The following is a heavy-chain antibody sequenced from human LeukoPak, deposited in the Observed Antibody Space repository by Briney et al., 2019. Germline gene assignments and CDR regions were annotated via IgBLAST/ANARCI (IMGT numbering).Heavy chain of an antibody. CDR3: ASPVNYDSSGYYYAHNAFDI. J-gene: IGHJ3*02. Sequence: PSGTLSLTCAVSGGSISSSNWWSWVRQPPGKGLEWIGEIYHSGSTNYNPSLKSRVTISVDKSKNQFSLKLSSVTAADTAVYYRASPVNYDSSGYYYAHNAFDIWGQGTMVTVSS. CDR2: IYHSGST. CDR1: GGSISSSNW. D-gene: IGHD3-22*01. V-gene: IGHV4-4*02.